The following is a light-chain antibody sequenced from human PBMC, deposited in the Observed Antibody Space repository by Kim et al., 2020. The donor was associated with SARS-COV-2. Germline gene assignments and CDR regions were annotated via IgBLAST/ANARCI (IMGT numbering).Light chain of an antibody. Sequence: SYELTQPPSVSVSPGQTARITCSGDTLPKQYAYWYQQKPGQAPVLVIYKDSERPSGIPERFSGSNSGTTVTLTIRGVQAVEEADYYCQSADSRDTNIGVFGGGTKLTVL. V-gene: IGLV3-25*02. CDR1: TLPKQY. J-gene: IGLJ3*02. CDR3: QSADSRDTNIGV. CDR2: KDS.